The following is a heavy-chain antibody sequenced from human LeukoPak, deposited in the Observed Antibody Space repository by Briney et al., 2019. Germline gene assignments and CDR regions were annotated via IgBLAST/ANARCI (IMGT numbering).Heavy chain of an antibody. Sequence: GGSLRLSCAASGFTFSNYAMSWVRQAPGKGLEWVSGIGGSGGSTYYADSVKGRFTNSRENSKNTLYLQMNSLRAEDTAVYYCARSSGSYPRARVDHWGHGTLVTVSS. J-gene: IGHJ4*01. V-gene: IGHV3-23*01. D-gene: IGHD1-26*01. CDR3: ARSSGSYPRARVDH. CDR1: GFTFSNYA. CDR2: IGGSGGST.